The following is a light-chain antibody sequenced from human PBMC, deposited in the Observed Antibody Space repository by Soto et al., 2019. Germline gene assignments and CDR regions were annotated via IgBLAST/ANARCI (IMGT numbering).Light chain of an antibody. V-gene: IGLV3-1*01. J-gene: IGLJ2*01. Sequence: SYELTQPPSVSVSPGQTASIACSGNRLGDKYVCWYQQKPGQSPVLVIYQDTKRPSGIPERFSGSNSGDTATLTISGTQAMDEADYYCQAWDSSTVVFGGGTKVTVL. CDR2: QDT. CDR3: QAWDSSTVV. CDR1: RLGDKY.